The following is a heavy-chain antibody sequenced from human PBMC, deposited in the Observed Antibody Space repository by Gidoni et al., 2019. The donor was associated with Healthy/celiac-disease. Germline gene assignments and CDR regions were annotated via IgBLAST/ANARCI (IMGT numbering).Heavy chain of an antibody. CDR2: ISGRGGST. CDR3: AKDRYYDSSGNFGY. Sequence: EVQVLESGGGLVQPGGSLRLSCAASGVTFSSYAMSWVRQAPGKGREWVSAISGRGGSTYYADSVKCRFTISRDNPKNTLYLQMNSLRAEDTAVYYCAKDRYYDSSGNFGYWGQGTLVTVSS. J-gene: IGHJ4*02. V-gene: IGHV3-23*01. CDR1: GVTFSSYA. D-gene: IGHD3-22*01.